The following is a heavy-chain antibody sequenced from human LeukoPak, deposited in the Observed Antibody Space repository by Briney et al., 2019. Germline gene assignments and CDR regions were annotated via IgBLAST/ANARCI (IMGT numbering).Heavy chain of an antibody. J-gene: IGHJ4*02. D-gene: IGHD5-18*01. V-gene: IGHV3-48*03. CDR2: ISSSGSTI. CDR1: GFTFSSYE. CDR3: ASAMDTAMVTVFDY. Sequence: GGSLRLSCAASGFTFSSYEMNWVRQAPGKGLEWVSYISSSGSTIYYADSVKGRFTISRDNAKNSLYLQMNSLRAEDTAVYYCASAMDTAMVTVFDYWGQGTLVTVSS.